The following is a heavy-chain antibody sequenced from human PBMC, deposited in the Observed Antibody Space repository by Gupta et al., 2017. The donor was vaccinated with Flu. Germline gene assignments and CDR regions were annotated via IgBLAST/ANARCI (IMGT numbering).Heavy chain of an antibody. D-gene: IGHD2-15*01. V-gene: IGHV3-23*01. CDR2: ISGSGGST. CDR1: GFTFTNYA. Sequence: EVQLLESGGGLVQPGGSLRLSCAASGFTFTNYAITWVRQAPGKGLEWVSTISGSGGSTYYADSVKGRFTISRDNSKNTLYLQMNSLRAEDTAVYYCAARGWTFPFDYWGQGTLVTVSS. J-gene: IGHJ4*02. CDR3: AARGWTFPFDY.